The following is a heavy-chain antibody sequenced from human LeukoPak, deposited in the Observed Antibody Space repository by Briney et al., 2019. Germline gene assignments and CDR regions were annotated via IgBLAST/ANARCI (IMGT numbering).Heavy chain of an antibody. CDR3: RGQRDGYNYRDY. V-gene: IGHV4-59*12. CDR1: GGSISSYY. D-gene: IGHD5-24*01. Sequence: PSETLSLTCTVSGGSISSYYWSWIRQPPGKGLEWIGCIYCSGSTNYNPSLKSRVTISVDTSKNQFSLKLSSVTAADTAVYYCRGQRDGYNYRDYWGQGNLVTVSS. CDR2: IYCSGST. J-gene: IGHJ4*02.